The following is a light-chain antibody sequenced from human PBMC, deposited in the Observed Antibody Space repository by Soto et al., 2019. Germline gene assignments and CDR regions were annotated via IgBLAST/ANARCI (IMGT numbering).Light chain of an antibody. CDR1: QSVSSNY. J-gene: IGKJ4*01. V-gene: IGKV3-20*01. CDR2: GAS. Sequence: EIVLTQSPGTLSLSPGERATLSCRASQSVSSNYLAWYQQKPGQAPRLLIYGASSRATGIPDRFSGSGSATDFTLTISRLEPEDFAVYYCQQYGTSPPLTLGGGTKVEI. CDR3: QQYGTSPPLT.